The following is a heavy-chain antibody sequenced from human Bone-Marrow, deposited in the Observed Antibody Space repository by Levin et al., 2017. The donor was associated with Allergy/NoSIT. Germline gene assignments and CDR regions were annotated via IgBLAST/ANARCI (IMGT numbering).Heavy chain of an antibody. D-gene: IGHD2-15*01. CDR3: ARDILYYSFYMDV. Sequence: GESLKISCAASGFTFSIYNMNWVRQAPGKGLEWVSYISSSSSTTYYTDSVKGRFTISRDNAKNSLYLQMNSLRDEDTAVYYCARDILYYSFYMDVWGKGTTVTVSS. V-gene: IGHV3-48*02. J-gene: IGHJ6*03. CDR1: GFTFSIYN. CDR2: ISSSSSTT.